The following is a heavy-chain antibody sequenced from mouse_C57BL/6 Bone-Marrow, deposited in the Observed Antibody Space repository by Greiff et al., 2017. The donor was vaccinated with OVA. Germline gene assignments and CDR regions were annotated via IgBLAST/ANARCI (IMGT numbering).Heavy chain of an antibody. D-gene: IGHD1-1*01. CDR3: TRSDYGCSHIDY. J-gene: IGHJ4*01. CDR1: GYTFTSYW. CDR2: IYPGNGDT. Sequence: VQLQQSGTVLARPGASVKMSCKTSGYTFTSYWMHWVKQRPGQGLEWIGAIYPGNGDTSYNQKFKGKAKLTAVTTATTAYMELSSLTNEVSAVYYCTRSDYGCSHIDYWGQGTSVTVSS. V-gene: IGHV1-5*01.